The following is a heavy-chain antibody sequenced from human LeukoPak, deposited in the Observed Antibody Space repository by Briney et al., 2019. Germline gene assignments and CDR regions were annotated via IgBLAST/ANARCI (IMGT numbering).Heavy chain of an antibody. V-gene: IGHV3-23*01. CDR2: ISGSGGST. CDR1: GITLSNYG. Sequence: GGSLRLSCAVSGITLSNYGMSWVRQAPGKGLEWVAGISGSGGSTNFADSVKGRFTISRDNAKNSLYLQIDGLRVDDTAVYYCAREQEQSVWKSYGTYSYYYYIDVWGQGTTITVSS. J-gene: IGHJ6*03. D-gene: IGHD3-16*01. CDR3: AREQEQSVWKSYGTYSYYYYIDV.